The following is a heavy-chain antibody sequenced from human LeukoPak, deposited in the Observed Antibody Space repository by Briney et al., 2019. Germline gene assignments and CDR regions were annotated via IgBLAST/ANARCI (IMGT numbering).Heavy chain of an antibody. D-gene: IGHD2-2*01. Sequence: NPGGSLRLSCAAYGSTFSNAWMSWVRQAPGKGLEWVGRIKSKTDGGTTDYAAPVKGRFTISRDASKNTLYLQMNSLKTEDTAVYYCTTDGIWSQYQLLPHWGQGTLVTVSS. CDR3: TTDGIWSQYQLLPH. J-gene: IGHJ4*02. CDR1: GSTFSNAW. V-gene: IGHV3-15*01. CDR2: IKSKTDGGTT.